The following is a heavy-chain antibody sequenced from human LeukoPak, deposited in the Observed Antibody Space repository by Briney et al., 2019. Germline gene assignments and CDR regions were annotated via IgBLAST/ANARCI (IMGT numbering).Heavy chain of an antibody. CDR3: ARENLGFSGYESSRDY. V-gene: IGHV4-39*07. D-gene: IGHD5-12*01. CDR2: IYYSGPT. Sequence: SETLSLTCTVSGGSISDNNCYWGWIRQPPGKGLEWIGSIYYSGPTYYSPSLRSRVTISVDTSKNQFSLNLNSVTAADTAVYYCARENLGFSGYESSRDYWGQGTLVTVSS. CDR1: GGSISDNNCY. J-gene: IGHJ4*02.